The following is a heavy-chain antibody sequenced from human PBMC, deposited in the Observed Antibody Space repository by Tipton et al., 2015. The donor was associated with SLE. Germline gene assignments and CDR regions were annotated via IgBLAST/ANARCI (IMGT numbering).Heavy chain of an antibody. Sequence: SLRLSCAASGFSFSSFGLHWVRQAPGKGLEWVSLISYDGSKKYYADSVKGRFTISRDNAKNSLYLLMSSLRAEDTAVYYCARDWNGVTRYGMDVWGQGTTVTVSS. CDR2: ISYDGSKK. CDR3: ARDWNGVTRYGMDV. D-gene: IGHD2-21*02. V-gene: IGHV3-30*03. J-gene: IGHJ6*02. CDR1: GFSFSSFG.